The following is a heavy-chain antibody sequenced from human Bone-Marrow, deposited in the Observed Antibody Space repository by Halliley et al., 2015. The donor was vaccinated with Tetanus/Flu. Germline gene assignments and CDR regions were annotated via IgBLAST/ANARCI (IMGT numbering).Heavy chain of an antibody. Sequence: SLTCAVSGGSISTSNLWTWVRQPPEKGLEWIGEIYHSGSTNYNPSLKSRVTISIDKSKNQFSLKLSSVTAADTAIYYCARAPGGSGPGDWGQGTLVTVSS. D-gene: IGHD6-19*01. CDR2: IYHSGST. J-gene: IGHJ4*02. CDR1: GGSISTSNL. V-gene: IGHV4-4*02. CDR3: ARAPGGSGPGD.